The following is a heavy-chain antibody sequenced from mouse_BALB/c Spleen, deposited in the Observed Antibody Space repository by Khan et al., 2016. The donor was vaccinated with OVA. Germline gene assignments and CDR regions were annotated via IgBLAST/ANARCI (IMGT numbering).Heavy chain of an antibody. CDR3: ARGPYYGNYYAMDY. V-gene: IGHV2-6-7*01. D-gene: IGHD2-10*01. Sequence: QVQLKESGPGLVAPSQSLSITCTVSGFSLTGYGVHWVRQPPGKGLEWLGMIWGDGITDYTSALKSRLSISKDNSKSQVFLKMNSLQTDDTARYYCARGPYYGNYYAMDYWGQGTSVTVSS. CDR1: GFSLTGYG. J-gene: IGHJ4*01. CDR2: IWGDGIT.